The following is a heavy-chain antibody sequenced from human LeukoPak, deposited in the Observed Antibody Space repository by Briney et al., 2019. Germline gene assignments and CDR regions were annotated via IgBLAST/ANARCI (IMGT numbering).Heavy chain of an antibody. V-gene: IGHV3-13*01. CDR3: ARADKGGYYDS. CDR2: IGTSADT. D-gene: IGHD2-15*01. CDR1: GFTFSSSD. J-gene: IGHJ4*02. Sequence: GGSLRLSCAASGFTFSSSDMPWVRQAAGKSLEWVSAIGTSADTYYPGSVKGRFTISRENARSSFYLQMNNLKAGNTAVYFCARADKGGYYDSGGRGPLSPVSS.